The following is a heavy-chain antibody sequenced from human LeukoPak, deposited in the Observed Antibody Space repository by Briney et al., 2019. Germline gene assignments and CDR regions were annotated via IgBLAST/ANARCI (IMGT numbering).Heavy chain of an antibody. CDR2: ISSSSSYI. CDR3: ARDRVPFYGDYRGIDYMAV. J-gene: IGHJ6*03. Sequence: PGGSLRLSCAASGFTFSSYSMNWVRQAPGKGLELVSSISSSSSYIYYADSVKGRFTISRDNAKNSLYLQMNSLRAEDTAVYYCARDRVPFYGDYRGIDYMAVWGKGTTVTVSS. D-gene: IGHD4-17*01. CDR1: GFTFSSYS. V-gene: IGHV3-21*01.